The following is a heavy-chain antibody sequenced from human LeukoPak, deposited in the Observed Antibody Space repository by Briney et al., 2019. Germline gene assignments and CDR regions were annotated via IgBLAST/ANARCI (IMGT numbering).Heavy chain of an antibody. CDR3: ARCPPYYYTSWTYLSWFAP. CDR1: GFSLTTSGVG. CDR2: IYWNDDR. Sequence: ESGPRDFQPTQTLTLTCTFSGFSLTTSGVGVGWIRQPPGKALEWLALIYWNDDRRYSPSLKTRLTITKDTSKNQVVLTMTNMDPVDTATYYCARCPPYYYTSWTYLSWFAPGGEGTPVTVSS. D-gene: IGHD3-10*01. V-gene: IGHV2-5*01. J-gene: IGHJ5*02.